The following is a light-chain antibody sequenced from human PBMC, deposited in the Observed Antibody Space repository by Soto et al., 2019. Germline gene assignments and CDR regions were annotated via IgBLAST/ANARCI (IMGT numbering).Light chain of an antibody. CDR1: QGIRND. CDR3: LQHNDYPLS. CDR2: ATS. V-gene: IGKV1-17*01. Sequence: DIQMTQSPSSLSASVGDRVTITCRASQGIRNDLAWYQQKPGKVPERLIYATSTLQSGVPSRFSGSGSGTEFTITISSLQPEEFAIYYCLQHNDYPLSFGGGTKVEI. J-gene: IGKJ4*01.